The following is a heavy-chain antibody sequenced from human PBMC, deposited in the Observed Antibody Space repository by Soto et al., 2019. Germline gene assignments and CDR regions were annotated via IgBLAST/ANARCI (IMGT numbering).Heavy chain of an antibody. Sequence: QVQLVQSGAEVKKPGSSVKVSCKASGGTFSSYTISWVRQAPGQGLEWMGRIIPILGIANYAQKFQGRVTITADKSTSTAYMELCSLRSEDTAVYYCASSYGSGRLDYYMDVWGKGTTVTVSS. CDR2: IIPILGIA. V-gene: IGHV1-69*02. CDR3: ASSYGSGRLDYYMDV. J-gene: IGHJ6*03. CDR1: GGTFSSYT. D-gene: IGHD3-10*01.